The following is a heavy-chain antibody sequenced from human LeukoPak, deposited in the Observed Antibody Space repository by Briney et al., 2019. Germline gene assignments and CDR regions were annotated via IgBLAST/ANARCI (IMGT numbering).Heavy chain of an antibody. CDR1: GGSFSGYY. D-gene: IGHD2-2*01. J-gene: IGHJ5*02. V-gene: IGHV4-34*01. CDR2: INHSGST. CDR3: ARGIIVVAPQPFDP. Sequence: SETLSLTCAVYGGSFSGYYWSWIRQPPGKGLEWIGEINHSGSTNYNPSLKSRVTISVDTSKNQFSLKLSSVTAADTAVYYCARGIIVVAPQPFDPWGQGTLVTVSS.